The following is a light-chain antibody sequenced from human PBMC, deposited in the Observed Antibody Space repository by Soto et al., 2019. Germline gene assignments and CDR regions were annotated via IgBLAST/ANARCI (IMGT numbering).Light chain of an antibody. CDR2: DVS. CDR1: SSDVGGYNY. V-gene: IGLV2-14*01. Sequence: QSALTQPASVSGSPGQSITISCTGTSSDVGGYNYVSWYQQHPGKAPKLMIYDVSNRPSGVSNRFSGSKSGNTASLTISGLQAEDGADYYFSSYTTSGSLVFGGGTTLTVL. CDR3: SSYTTSGSLV. J-gene: IGLJ2*01.